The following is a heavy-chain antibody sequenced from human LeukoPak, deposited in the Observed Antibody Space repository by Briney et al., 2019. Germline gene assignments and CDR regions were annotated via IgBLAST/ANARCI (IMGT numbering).Heavy chain of an antibody. CDR1: KGSINNGGYY. Sequence: SETLSLTCSVSKGSINNGGYYWSWVRQPPGKGLEWIGYIYHSGSTYYSPSLKSRVTISLDRSENKFSLNLTSATAADTALYYCARSAPSLFYFYYMDVWGKGTTVTVSS. CDR2: IYHSGST. D-gene: IGHD3-10*01. V-gene: IGHV4-30-2*01. J-gene: IGHJ6*03. CDR3: ARSAPSLFYFYYMDV.